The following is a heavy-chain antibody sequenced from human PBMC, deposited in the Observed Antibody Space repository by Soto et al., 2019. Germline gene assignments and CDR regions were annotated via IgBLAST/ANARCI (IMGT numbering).Heavy chain of an antibody. Sequence: SETLSLTCAVYGGSFSGYYWSWIRQPPGKGLEWIGEINHSGSTNYNPPLKSRVTISVDTSKNQFSLKLSSVTAADTAVYYCGRRHYDSSGYSYYFDYWGQGTLVTVSS. CDR1: GGSFSGYY. CDR2: INHSGST. D-gene: IGHD3-22*01. V-gene: IGHV4-34*01. CDR3: GRRHYDSSGYSYYFDY. J-gene: IGHJ4*02.